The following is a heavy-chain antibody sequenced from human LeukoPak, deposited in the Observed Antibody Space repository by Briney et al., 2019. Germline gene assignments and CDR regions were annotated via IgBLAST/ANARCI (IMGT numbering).Heavy chain of an antibody. V-gene: IGHV4-59*12. CDR1: GGSISSFY. J-gene: IGHJ4*02. CDR3: AREAIAVAGTGIDY. CDR2: VSYIGST. Sequence: SETLSLTCSVSGGSISSFYWSWIRQPPGKGLEWIGYVSYIGSTSYNPSLTSRVTISVDTSKNQFSLKLSSVTAADTAVYYCAREAIAVAGTGIDYWGQGTLVTVSS. D-gene: IGHD6-19*01.